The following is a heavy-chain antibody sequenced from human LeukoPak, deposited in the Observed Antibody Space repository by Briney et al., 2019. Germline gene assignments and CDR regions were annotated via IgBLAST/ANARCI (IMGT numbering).Heavy chain of an antibody. Sequence: SETLSLTCAVYGGSFSGYYWSWIRQPPGKGLEWIGEINHSGSTNYNPSLKSRVTISVDTSKNQFSLKLSSVTAADTAVYYCARFGPPKYSSGWYMSYFDYWGQGTLVTVSS. CDR3: ARFGPPKYSSGWYMSYFDY. CDR2: INHSGST. CDR1: GGSFSGYY. J-gene: IGHJ4*02. V-gene: IGHV4-34*01. D-gene: IGHD6-19*01.